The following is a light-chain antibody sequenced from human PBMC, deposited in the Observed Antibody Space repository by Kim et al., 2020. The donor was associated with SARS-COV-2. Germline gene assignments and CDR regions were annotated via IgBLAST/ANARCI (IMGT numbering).Light chain of an antibody. J-gene: IGKJ4*01. CDR2: WAS. Sequence: DIVMTQSPDSLAVSLGERATINCKSSQSVLYSSNNKNYLAWYQQKPGQPPKLLIYWASTRESGVPDRFSGSGSGTDFTLTISSLQAEDVAVYYCQQDYSTLLTFGGGTKVDIK. CDR3: QQDYSTLLT. CDR1: QSVLYSSNNKNY. V-gene: IGKV4-1*01.